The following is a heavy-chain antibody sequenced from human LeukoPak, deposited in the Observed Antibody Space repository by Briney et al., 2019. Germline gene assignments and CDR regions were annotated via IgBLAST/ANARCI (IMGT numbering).Heavy chain of an antibody. CDR2: ISSSGST. J-gene: IGHJ4*02. D-gene: IGHD6-19*01. Sequence: SETLSLTCTISGGSLIGYYWTWIRQPAGKGLEWIWRISSSGSTNYNPSLKSRVTMSVDTSKNQVSLKLSSLTAADTAVYYCARARSGWYFDYWGQGNLVTVSS. V-gene: IGHV4-4*07. CDR1: GGSLIGYY. CDR3: ARARSGWYFDY.